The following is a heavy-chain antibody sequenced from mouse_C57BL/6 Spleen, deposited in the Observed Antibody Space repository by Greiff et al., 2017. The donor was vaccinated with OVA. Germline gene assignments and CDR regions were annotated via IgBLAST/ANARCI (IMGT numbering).Heavy chain of an antibody. V-gene: IGHV3-1*01. Sequence: EVMLVESGPGMVKPSQSLSLTCTVTGYSITSGYDWHWIRHFPGNKLEWMGYISYSGSTNYNPSLKSRISITHDTSKNHFYLKLNSVTTEDTATYYCARRGRYYAMDYWGQGTSVTVSS. CDR1: GYSITSGYD. J-gene: IGHJ4*01. CDR2: ISYSGST. CDR3: ARRGRYYAMDY.